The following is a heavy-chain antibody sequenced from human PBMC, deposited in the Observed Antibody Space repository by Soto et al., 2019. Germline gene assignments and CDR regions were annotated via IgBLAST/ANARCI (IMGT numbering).Heavy chain of an antibody. CDR3: AHPRGYGVFDAVDI. Sequence: GGSLKIFFAASGFIFSAYAMNWVRQASGKGLELVASIDQSGGTAYYAESVRGRFAISRDNSINTLFLQMSSLRAEDTALYYCAHPRGYGVFDAVDIWGQGTMVTVSS. D-gene: IGHD4-17*01. V-gene: IGHV3-23*01. CDR1: GFIFSAYA. J-gene: IGHJ3*02. CDR2: IDQSGGTA.